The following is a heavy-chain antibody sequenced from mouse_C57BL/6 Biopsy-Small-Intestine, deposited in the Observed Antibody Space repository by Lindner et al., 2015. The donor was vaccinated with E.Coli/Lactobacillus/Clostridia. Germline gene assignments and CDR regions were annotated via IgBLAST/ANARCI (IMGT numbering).Heavy chain of an antibody. J-gene: IGHJ2*01. CDR1: GYTFTDYY. V-gene: IGHV1-19*01. Sequence: VQLQESGPVLVKPGASVKMSCRASGYTFTDYYMNWVKQSHGKSLEWIGFINPYNGGTSYNQKFKGKATLTVDKSSSTAYMELHSLTSEDSAVYNCARVYGSSLGYFNYWGQGTTLTVSS. CDR3: ARVYGSSLGYFNY. CDR2: INPYNGGT. D-gene: IGHD1-1*01.